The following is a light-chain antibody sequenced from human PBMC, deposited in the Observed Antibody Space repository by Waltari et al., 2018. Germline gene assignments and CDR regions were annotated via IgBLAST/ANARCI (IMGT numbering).Light chain of an antibody. CDR3: NSRDSSGNHVV. CDR2: GKN. V-gene: IGLV3-19*01. J-gene: IGLJ2*01. CDR1: SLRSYY. Sequence: SSELTQDPAVSVALGQTVRITCNGDSLRSYYASWYQQKPGQAPVLVIYGKNNRPPGIPDRFSGSSSGNTASLTITGAQAEDEADYYCNSRDSSGNHVVFGGGTKLTVL.